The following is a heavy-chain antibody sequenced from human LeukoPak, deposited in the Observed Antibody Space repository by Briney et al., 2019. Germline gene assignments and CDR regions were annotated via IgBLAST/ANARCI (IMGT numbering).Heavy chain of an antibody. J-gene: IGHJ4*02. CDR2: ISAYNGNT. Sequence: GASVKVSCKASGYTFTSYGISWVRQAPGQGLEWMGWISAYNGNTNYAQKLQGRVTMTTDTSTSTAYMELSSLRSEDTAVYYCAADPSSGYSFDYWGQGTLVTVSS. D-gene: IGHD3-22*01. CDR1: GYTFTSYG. V-gene: IGHV1-18*01. CDR3: AADPSSGYSFDY.